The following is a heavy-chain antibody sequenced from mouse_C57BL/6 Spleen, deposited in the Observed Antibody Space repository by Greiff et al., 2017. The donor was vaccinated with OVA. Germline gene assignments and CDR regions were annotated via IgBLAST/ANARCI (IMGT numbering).Heavy chain of an antibody. Sequence: QVQLKQSGAELARPGASVKLSCKASGYTFTSYGISWVKQRTGQGLEWIGEIYPRSGNTYYNEKFKGKATLTADKSSSTAYMELRSLTSEDSAVYFCARRLRSFDYWGQGTTLTVSS. J-gene: IGHJ2*01. D-gene: IGHD1-1*01. V-gene: IGHV1-81*01. CDR2: IYPRSGNT. CDR3: ARRLRSFDY. CDR1: GYTFTSYG.